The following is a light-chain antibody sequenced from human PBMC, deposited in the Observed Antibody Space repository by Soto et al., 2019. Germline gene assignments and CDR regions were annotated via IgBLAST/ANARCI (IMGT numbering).Light chain of an antibody. CDR2: KVS. J-gene: IGKJ3*01. CDR1: QRLSSR. CDR3: QQFNSYPFT. Sequence: DLQMTQSPSTLSASVGDRVTITCRASQRLSSRLAWYQQKPGKAPQLLIYKVSSLQRWVTSRFSGRGLGKEFTLTISSPQPDDFGTYYCQQFNSYPFTFGPGTKVDIK. V-gene: IGKV1-5*03.